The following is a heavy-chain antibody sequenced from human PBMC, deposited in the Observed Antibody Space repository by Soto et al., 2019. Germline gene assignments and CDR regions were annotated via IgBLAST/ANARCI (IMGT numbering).Heavy chain of an antibody. CDR3: ARVTIPFCSGGSCYPPYFDY. CDR2: IYSGGST. D-gene: IGHD2-15*01. J-gene: IGHJ4*02. CDR1: GFTVSSNY. Sequence: EVQLAESGGGLVQPGGSLRLSCAASGFTVSSNYMSWVRQAPGKGLEWVSVIYSGGSTYYADSVKGRFTISRHNSKNTLYLQMNSLRAEDTAVYYCARVTIPFCSGGSCYPPYFDYWGQGTLVTVSS. V-gene: IGHV3-53*04.